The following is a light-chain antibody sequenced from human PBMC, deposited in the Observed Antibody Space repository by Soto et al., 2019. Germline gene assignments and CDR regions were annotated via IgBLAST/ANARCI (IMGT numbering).Light chain of an antibody. Sequence: QSVLTQSPSASGTPGQRVTCSCSGSSSNIGSNYVYWYQQLPGPAPKLLIYRNNQRPSGVPDRFSGSKSGTSASLAISGLRSEDEADYYCAAWDDSLSGVVFGGGTKLTVL. CDR3: AAWDDSLSGVV. CDR1: SSNIGSNY. V-gene: IGLV1-47*01. CDR2: RNN. J-gene: IGLJ2*01.